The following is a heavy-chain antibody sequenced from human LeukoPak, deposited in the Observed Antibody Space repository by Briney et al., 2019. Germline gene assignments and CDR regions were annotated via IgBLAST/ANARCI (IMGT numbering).Heavy chain of an antibody. J-gene: IGHJ5*02. Sequence: SETLSLTCTVPVAPIRNYYWTWIRQPPGKGMEWIGHVFYSGSTTYKPSLKSRVTISVDRSKNQFSLKLISVTAADPSVYFCAREFCGGGSCGWFDPWGQGTLVTVSS. CDR2: VFYSGST. CDR3: AREFCGGGSCGWFDP. CDR1: VAPIRNYY. V-gene: IGHV4-59*01. D-gene: IGHD2-21*01.